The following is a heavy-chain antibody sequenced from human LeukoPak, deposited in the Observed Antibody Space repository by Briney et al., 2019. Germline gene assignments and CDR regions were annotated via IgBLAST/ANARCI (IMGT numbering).Heavy chain of an antibody. CDR1: GDSISSYY. CDR3: ARSDYDTSKFDL. CDR2: IYYSGST. J-gene: IGHJ2*01. Sequence: SETLSLTCTVSGDSISSYYWSWIRQPPGKGLEWIGYIYYSGSTNYNPSHKSRVTISVDTSKNQFSLKLSSVTAADTAVYYCARSDYDTSKFDLWGRGTLVTVSS. V-gene: IGHV4-59*01. D-gene: IGHD3-22*01.